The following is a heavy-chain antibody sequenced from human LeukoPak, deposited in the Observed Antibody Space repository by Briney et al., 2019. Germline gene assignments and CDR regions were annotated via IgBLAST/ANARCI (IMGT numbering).Heavy chain of an antibody. Sequence: ASVKVSSKASGGTLSSYAISWVRQAPGQGLEWMGGIIPIFGTANYAQKFQERVTITRDMSTSTAYMELSSLRSEDTAVYYCAAPDVQTDSSGYYDNYWGQGTLVTVSS. CDR3: AAPDVQTDSSGYYDNY. CDR1: GGTLSSYA. CDR2: IIPIFGTA. V-gene: IGHV1-69*05. D-gene: IGHD3-22*01. J-gene: IGHJ4*02.